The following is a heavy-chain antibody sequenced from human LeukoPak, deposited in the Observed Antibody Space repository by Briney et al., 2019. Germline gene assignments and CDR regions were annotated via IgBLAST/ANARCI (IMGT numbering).Heavy chain of an antibody. CDR1: GFTFSSYW. CDR3: AREVFHDAFDI. V-gene: IGHV3-7*01. J-gene: IGHJ3*02. D-gene: IGHD2-21*01. CDR2: IKQDGSGK. Sequence: GGSLRLSCAASGFTFSSYWMSWVRQAPGKGLEWVANIKQDGSGKYYVDSVKGRFTISRDNAKNSLYLQMNSLRAEDTAVYYCAREVFHDAFDIWGQGTMVTVSS.